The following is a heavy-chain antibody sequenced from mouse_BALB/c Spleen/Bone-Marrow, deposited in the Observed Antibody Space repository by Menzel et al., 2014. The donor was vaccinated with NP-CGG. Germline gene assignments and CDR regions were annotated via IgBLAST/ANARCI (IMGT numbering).Heavy chain of an antibody. CDR3: ARALYDYDDLYCAMDY. CDR2: IWGDGST. CDR1: GFSLTGYG. Sequence: QVQLKESGPGLVAPSQSLSITCTVSGFSLTGYGVNWVRQPPGKGLEWLGMIWGDGSTDYNSALKSRLSIGKDNSKSQVFLKMNSLQTDDTARYYCARALYDYDDLYCAMDYWGQGTSVTVSS. V-gene: IGHV2-6-7*01. D-gene: IGHD2-4*01. J-gene: IGHJ4*01.